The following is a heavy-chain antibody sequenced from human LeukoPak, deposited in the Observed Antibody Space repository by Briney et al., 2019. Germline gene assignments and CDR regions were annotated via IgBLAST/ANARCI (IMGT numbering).Heavy chain of an antibody. Sequence: ASVKVSCKASGYTFTSYGISWVRQAPGQGLEWMGWISAYNGNTNYAQKLQGRVTMTTDTSTSTAYLELRSLRSDDTAVYYCARIRNGYCSSTSCRDYEYYFDYWGQGTLVTVSS. V-gene: IGHV1-18*01. J-gene: IGHJ4*02. CDR3: ARIRNGYCSSTSCRDYEYYFDY. CDR2: ISAYNGNT. D-gene: IGHD2-2*01. CDR1: GYTFTSYG.